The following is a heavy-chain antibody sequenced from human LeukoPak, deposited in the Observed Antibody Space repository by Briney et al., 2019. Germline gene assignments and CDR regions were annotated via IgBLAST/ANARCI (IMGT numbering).Heavy chain of an antibody. CDR2: INPSSGGT. V-gene: IGHV1-2*02. Sequence: ASVKVSCKASGYTFTDYYMHWVRQAPGQGLEWMGWINPSSGGTNYAQKFQGRVTMTRDTSISTAYMELNMLISDDTAVYYCARADDYNRGYYFDYWGQGTLVTVSS. CDR1: GYTFTDYY. J-gene: IGHJ4*02. D-gene: IGHD5-24*01. CDR3: ARADDYNRGYYFDY.